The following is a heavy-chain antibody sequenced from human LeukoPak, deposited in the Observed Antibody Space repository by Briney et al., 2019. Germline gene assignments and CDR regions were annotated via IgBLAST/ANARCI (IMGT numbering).Heavy chain of an antibody. J-gene: IGHJ4*02. CDR3: AKDFTPDGIWDIDY. V-gene: IGHV3-23*01. Sequence: GRSLRLSCAASGFTFSSYAMHWVRQAPGKGLEWVSGIYGGGSGSTFYAESVKGRFTISRDNSKNTLYLQMNSLRDEDTAIYYCAKDFTPDGIWDIDYWGRGTLITVSS. D-gene: IGHD1-14*01. CDR2: IYGGGSGST. CDR1: GFTFSSYA.